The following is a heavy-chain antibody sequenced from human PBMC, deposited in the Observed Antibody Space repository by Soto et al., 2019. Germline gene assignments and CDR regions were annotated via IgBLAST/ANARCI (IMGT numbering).Heavy chain of an antibody. Sequence: ASVKVSCKVSGYTLTELSMHWVRQAPGKGLEWMGGFDPEDGETIYAQKFQGRVTMTEDTSTDTAYMELSSLRSEDTAVYYCATGPLYCSSTSCYPYFDYWGQGTLVTVSS. J-gene: IGHJ4*02. CDR1: GYTLTELS. D-gene: IGHD2-2*01. V-gene: IGHV1-24*01. CDR2: FDPEDGET. CDR3: ATGPLYCSSTSCYPYFDY.